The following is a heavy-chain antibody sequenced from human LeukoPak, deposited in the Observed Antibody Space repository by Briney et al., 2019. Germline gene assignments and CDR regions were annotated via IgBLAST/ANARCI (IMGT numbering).Heavy chain of an antibody. CDR2: TSGGGGST. J-gene: IGHJ4*02. CDR1: GFTFSTYA. CDR3: ARAPRYCSGGSCRS. Sequence: GGSLRLSCAASGFTFSTYAMTWVRQAPGRGLEWVSATSGGGGSTYYADSVKGRFTMSRDNAKNSLYLQMNSLRAEDTAVYYCARAPRYCSGGSCRSWGQGTLVTVSS. D-gene: IGHD2-15*01. V-gene: IGHV3-23*01.